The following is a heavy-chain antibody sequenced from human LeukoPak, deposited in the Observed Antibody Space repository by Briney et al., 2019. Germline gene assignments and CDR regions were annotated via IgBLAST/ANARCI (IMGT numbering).Heavy chain of an antibody. CDR2: IYYSGST. J-gene: IGHJ4*02. Sequence: SETLSLTCSVSGGSINNYWWNWIRQPPGKGLEWIGYIYYSGSTSYNPSLKSRLTISVDTSLNQFSLKPSSVTAADTAVYYCARYCSGGDCYSKALDYWGQGILVTVSS. D-gene: IGHD2-15*01. V-gene: IGHV4-59*01. CDR3: ARYCSGGDCYSKALDY. CDR1: GGSINNYW.